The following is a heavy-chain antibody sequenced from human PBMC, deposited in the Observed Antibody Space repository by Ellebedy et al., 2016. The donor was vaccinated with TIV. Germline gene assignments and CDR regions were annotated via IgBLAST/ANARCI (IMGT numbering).Heavy chain of an antibody. CDR2: IWYDGSKK. D-gene: IGHD4-17*01. J-gene: IGHJ6*02. CDR1: GFTFSSYA. Sequence: GGSLRLXCAASGFTFSSYAMSWVRQAPGKGLEWVAVIWYDGSKKYSADSVKGRFTISRDNSKDTLYLQMNSLRAEDTAVYYCARDKSKGRFLDVWGQGTTVTVSS. CDR3: ARDKSKGRFLDV. V-gene: IGHV3-33*08.